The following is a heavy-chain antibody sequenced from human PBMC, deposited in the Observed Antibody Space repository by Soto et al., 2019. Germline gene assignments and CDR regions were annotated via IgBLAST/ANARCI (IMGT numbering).Heavy chain of an antibody. J-gene: IGHJ4*02. CDR1: GFTLSSYW. D-gene: IGHD6-13*01. V-gene: IGHV3-74*02. CDR3: VRGYSDY. CDR2: INTDGSAT. Sequence: EVQLLESGGGLVQPGGSLRLSCAASGFTLSSYWMHWVRQVPGQGLVWVSRINTDGSATNYADSVKGRFTMSRDNARNTMYLQMNSLRAEDTAVYYCVRGYSDYWGQGTLVTVSS.